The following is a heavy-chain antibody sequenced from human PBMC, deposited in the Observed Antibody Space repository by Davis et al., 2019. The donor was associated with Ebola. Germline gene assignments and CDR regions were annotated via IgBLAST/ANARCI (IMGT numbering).Heavy chain of an antibody. CDR2: IYYSGST. CDR1: GGSISSYY. V-gene: IGHV4-59*01. Sequence: SETLSLTCTASGGSISSYYWSWIRQPPGKGLEWIGYIYYSGSTIYNPSLKSRVTISVDTSKKQFSLKLSSVTAADTAVYYCAREGYSSAWPSFFDYWGQGTLVTVSS. J-gene: IGHJ4*02. D-gene: IGHD6-19*01. CDR3: AREGYSSAWPSFFDY.